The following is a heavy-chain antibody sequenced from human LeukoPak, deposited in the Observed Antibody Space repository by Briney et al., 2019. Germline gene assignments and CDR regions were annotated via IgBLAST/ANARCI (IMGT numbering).Heavy chain of an antibody. CDR2: IYHSGST. Sequence: SETLSLTCAVSGGSISSSNWWSWVRQPPGKGLEWIGEIYHSGSTNYNPSLKSRVTISVDKSKNQFSLKLSSVTAADTAVYYCARAEYPWHCYMDVWGKGTTVTVSS. J-gene: IGHJ6*03. CDR3: ARAEYPWHCYMDV. CDR1: GGSISSSNW. D-gene: IGHD2-2*02. V-gene: IGHV4-4*02.